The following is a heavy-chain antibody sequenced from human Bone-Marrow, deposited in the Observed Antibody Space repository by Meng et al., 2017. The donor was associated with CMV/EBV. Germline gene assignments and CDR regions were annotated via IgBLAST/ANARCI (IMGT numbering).Heavy chain of an antibody. V-gene: IGHV3-11*03. CDR2: ISGTGGDT. J-gene: IGHJ4*02. Sequence: GGGLVQPVGSLRLSCADTEFDFSVSYISWFRQAPGKGLECISYISGTGGDTNYADSVKGRFTISRDNAKNSLYLQMNTLRAEDTAIYYCTRTTRVPEYWGQGTLVTVSS. CDR3: TRTTRVPEY. CDR1: EFDFSVSY. D-gene: IGHD1-1*01.